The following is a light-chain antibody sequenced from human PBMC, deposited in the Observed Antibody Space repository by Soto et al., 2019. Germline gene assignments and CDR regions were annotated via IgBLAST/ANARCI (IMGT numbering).Light chain of an antibody. CDR3: QSYDSFNWV. J-gene: IGLJ3*02. CDR1: SGSLASNY. CDR2: EDN. Sequence: NFMLTQPHSVSESPGKTVTISCTRSSGSLASNYVQWYQQRPGSAPTTVIYEDNQRPSGVPDRFSGSIDTSSNSASLTVSGLKTEDEADYYCQSYDSFNWVFGGGTKLTVL. V-gene: IGLV6-57*04.